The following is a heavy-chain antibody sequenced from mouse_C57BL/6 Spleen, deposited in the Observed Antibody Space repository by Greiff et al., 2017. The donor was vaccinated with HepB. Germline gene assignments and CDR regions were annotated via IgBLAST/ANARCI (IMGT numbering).Heavy chain of an antibody. V-gene: IGHV1-80*01. CDR3: ARGGNCTVFDY. CDR2: IYPGDGDT. D-gene: IGHD2-1*01. Sequence: VQLQQSGAELVKPGASVKISCKASGYAFSSYWMNWVKQRPGKGLEWIGQIYPGDGDTNYNGKFKGKATLTADKSSSTAYMQISSLTSEDSSVCFCARGGNCTVFDYWGQGTTLTVSS. J-gene: IGHJ2*01. CDR1: GYAFSSYW.